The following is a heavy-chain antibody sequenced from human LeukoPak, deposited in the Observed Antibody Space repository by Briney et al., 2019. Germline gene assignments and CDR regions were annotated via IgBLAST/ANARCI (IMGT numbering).Heavy chain of an antibody. J-gene: IGHJ4*02. CDR3: ARGRRANKDYFDY. CDR1: GYTFSSYG. V-gene: IGHV1-18*01. CDR2: ISAYNGNT. D-gene: IGHD4/OR15-4a*01. Sequence: ASVKVSCKASGYTFSSYGISWVRQAPGQGLEWMAWISAYNGNTNYAQKFQGRVTITADKSTSTAYMELSSLRSEDTAVYYCARGRRANKDYFDYWGQGTLVTVSS.